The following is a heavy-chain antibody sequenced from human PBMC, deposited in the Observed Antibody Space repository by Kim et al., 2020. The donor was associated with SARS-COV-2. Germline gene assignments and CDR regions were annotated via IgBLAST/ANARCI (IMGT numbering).Heavy chain of an antibody. V-gene: IGHV3-48*02. Sequence: GGSLRLSCAASGFTFSSYSMNWVRQAPGKGLEWVSYISSSSSTIYYADSVKGRFTISRDNAKNSLYLQMNSLRDEDTAVYYCARSYHYYYDSSGYYSLFDYWGHGTLVTVSS. CDR3: ARSYHYYYDSSGYYSLFDY. CDR2: ISSSSSTI. J-gene: IGHJ4*01. D-gene: IGHD3-22*01. CDR1: GFTFSSYS.